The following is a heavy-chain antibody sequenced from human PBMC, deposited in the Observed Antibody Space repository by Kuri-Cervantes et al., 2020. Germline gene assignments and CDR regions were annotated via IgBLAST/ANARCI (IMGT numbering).Heavy chain of an antibody. Sequence: SETLSLTCSVSGGSVSSGSYYWGWIRQPPGKGLEWIGSIYHSGSTYYNPSLKSRVTISVDTSKNQFSLKLSSVTAADTAVYYCARQEDPMTTVTWYNWFDPWGQGTLVTVSS. V-gene: IGHV4-39*01. CDR3: ARQEDPMTTVTWYNWFDP. CDR1: GGSVSSGSYY. D-gene: IGHD4-11*01. CDR2: IYHSGST. J-gene: IGHJ5*02.